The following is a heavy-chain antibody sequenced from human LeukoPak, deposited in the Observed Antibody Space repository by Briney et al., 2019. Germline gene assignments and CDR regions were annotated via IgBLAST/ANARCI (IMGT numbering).Heavy chain of an antibody. CDR2: LYSDGAT. D-gene: IGHD2-21*02. CDR1: GFTVSSYY. Sequence: GGSLRLSCAASGFTVSSYYMNWVRQAPGKGLQWVSILYSDGATYYADSVKGRFTISRDNSRSSLYLQMNSLRAEDTAVYFCARVAYYRVTADQITDAFDVWGHGTVVTVSS. V-gene: IGHV3-66*01. CDR3: ARVAYYRVTADQITDAFDV. J-gene: IGHJ3*01.